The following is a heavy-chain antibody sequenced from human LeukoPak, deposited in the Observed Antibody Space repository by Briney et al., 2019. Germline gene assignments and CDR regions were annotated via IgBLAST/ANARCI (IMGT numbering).Heavy chain of an antibody. Sequence: PGRSLRLSCAASGFTFSSYSMNWVRQAPGKGLEWVSSISSSSSYIYYADSVKGRFTISRDNAKNSLYLQMNSLRAEDTAVYYCARDVGPYKWEPRGHFDYWGQGTLVTVSS. J-gene: IGHJ4*02. CDR3: ARDVGPYKWEPRGHFDY. CDR2: ISSSSSYI. CDR1: GFTFSSYS. V-gene: IGHV3-21*01. D-gene: IGHD1-26*01.